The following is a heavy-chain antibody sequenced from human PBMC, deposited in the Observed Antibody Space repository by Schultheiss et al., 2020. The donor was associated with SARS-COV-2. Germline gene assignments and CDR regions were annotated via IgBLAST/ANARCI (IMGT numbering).Heavy chain of an antibody. CDR2: IYYSGST. CDR3: ARGLHAPYYGMDV. Sequence: SETLSLTCTVSGGSISSSSYYWGWIRQPPGKGLEWIGYIYYSGSTNYNPSLKSRVTISVDTSKNQFSLKLSSVTAADTAVYYCARGLHAPYYGMDVWGQGTMVTVSS. D-gene: IGHD2-2*01. V-gene: IGHV4-61*05. J-gene: IGHJ6*02. CDR1: GGSISSSSYY.